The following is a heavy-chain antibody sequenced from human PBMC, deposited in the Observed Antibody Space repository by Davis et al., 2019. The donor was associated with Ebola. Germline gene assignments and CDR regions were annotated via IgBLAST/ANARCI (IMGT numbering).Heavy chain of an antibody. CDR3: VRDATDGYNWSH. D-gene: IGHD5-24*01. CDR1: GYNFTKFA. Sequence: ASVKVSCKASGYNFTKFAMNWVRQAPGQGLEWMGCINTNTGNPTYAQGFTGRFAFSLDTSATMAYLQISNLRAEDTATYYCVRDATDGYNWSHWGQGTLVTVSS. V-gene: IGHV7-4-1*04. CDR2: INTNTGNP. J-gene: IGHJ4*02.